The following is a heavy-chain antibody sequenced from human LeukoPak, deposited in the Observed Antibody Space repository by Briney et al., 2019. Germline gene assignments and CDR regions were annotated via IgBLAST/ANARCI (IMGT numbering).Heavy chain of an antibody. CDR3: ARDRSGYMPVNAFDI. V-gene: IGHV3-30-3*01. CDR2: ISYDGSNK. CDR1: GFTFSSYA. D-gene: IGHD5-12*01. Sequence: QAGGSLRLSCAASGFTFSSYAMHWVRQAPGKGLEWVAVISYDGSNKYYADSVKGRFTISRDNSKNTLYLQMNSLRAEDTAVYYCARDRSGYMPVNAFDIRGQGTMVTVSS. J-gene: IGHJ3*02.